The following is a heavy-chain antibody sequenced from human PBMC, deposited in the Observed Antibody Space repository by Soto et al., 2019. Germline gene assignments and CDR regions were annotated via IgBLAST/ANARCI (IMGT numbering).Heavy chain of an antibody. CDR2: ISYDGSNK. CDR3: ARDHYYDSSGYIPWDWCYYYYGMDV. J-gene: IGHJ6*02. D-gene: IGHD3-22*01. Sequence: GGSLRLSCAASGFTFSSYAMHWVRQAPGKGLEWVAVISYDGSNKYYADSVKGRFTISRDNSKNTLYLQMNSLRAEDTAVYYCARDHYYDSSGYIPWDWCYYYYGMDVWGQGTTVTVSS. CDR1: GFTFSSYA. V-gene: IGHV3-30-3*01.